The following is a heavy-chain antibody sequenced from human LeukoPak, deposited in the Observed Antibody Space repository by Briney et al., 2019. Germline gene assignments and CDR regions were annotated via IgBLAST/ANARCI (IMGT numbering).Heavy chain of an antibody. D-gene: IGHD6-13*01. CDR3: ARDMGRAWYGPPDY. CDR1: GFIFSSYG. Sequence: PGRSLRLSCAASGFIFSSYGMHWVRQAPGKRLEWVAVIWNDGSETFHADSVKGRFRIARDNSKNTLYLQMNSLRAEDTAVYFCARDMGRAWYGPPDYWGQGTLVTVSS. V-gene: IGHV3-33*01. J-gene: IGHJ4*02. CDR2: IWNDGSET.